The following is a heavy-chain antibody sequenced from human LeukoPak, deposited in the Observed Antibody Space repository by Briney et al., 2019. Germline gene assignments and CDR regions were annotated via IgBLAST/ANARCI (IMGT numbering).Heavy chain of an antibody. CDR1: GFSVSSNY. CDR3: ARDGGSGYCSSSNCYEGFDY. CDR2: IYSGESA. V-gene: IGHV3-66*01. J-gene: IGHJ4*02. Sequence: QPGGSLRLSCAASGFSVSSNYMSWVRQAPGKGLEWVSTIYSGESAYYADSVKGRFTISRDNSKNALVLQMNSLTAADTAVYYCARDGGSGYCSSSNCYEGFDYWGQGTLVTVSS. D-gene: IGHD2-2*01.